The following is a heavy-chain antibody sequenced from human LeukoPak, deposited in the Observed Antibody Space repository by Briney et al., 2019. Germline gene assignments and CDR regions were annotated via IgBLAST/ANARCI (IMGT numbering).Heavy chain of an antibody. CDR3: ARGGEDFDWLFTFDY. CDR2: IYSGGST. V-gene: IGHV3-66*01. J-gene: IGHJ4*02. Sequence: GGSLRLSCAASGFTFSSYAMSWVRQAPGKGLEWVSVIYSGGSTYYADSVKGRFTISRDNSKNTLYLQMNSLRAEDTAVYYCARGGEDFDWLFTFDYWGQGTLVTVSS. D-gene: IGHD3-9*01. CDR1: GFTFSSYA.